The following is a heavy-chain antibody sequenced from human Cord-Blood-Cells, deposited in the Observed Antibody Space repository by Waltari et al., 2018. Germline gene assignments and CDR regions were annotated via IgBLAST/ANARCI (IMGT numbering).Heavy chain of an antibody. J-gene: IGHJ4*02. D-gene: IGHD6-19*01. Sequence: QLQLQESGPGLVKPSETLSPTCTVPGGPISSSRYYWGWLRQPPGKGLEWIGSIYYSGSTYYNPSLKSRVTISVDTSKNQFSLKLSSVTAADTAVYYCARRTYSSGWYDYWGQGTLVTVSS. V-gene: IGHV4-39*07. CDR2: IYYSGST. CDR3: ARRTYSSGWYDY. CDR1: GGPISSSRYY.